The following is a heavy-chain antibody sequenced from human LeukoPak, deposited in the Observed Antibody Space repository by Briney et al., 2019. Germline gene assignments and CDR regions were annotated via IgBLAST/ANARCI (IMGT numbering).Heavy chain of an antibody. CDR1: GFTFTTCA. J-gene: IGHJ4*02. CDR3: ASLAGYRCSGGSCYSLDY. D-gene: IGHD2-15*01. Sequence: PGGSLRLSCAASGFTFTTCAMRWVRQAPGKGLEWVSAISGSGGTTYYADSVKGRFTISRDNSKNTLFLQTNSLRAEDTAVYYCASLAGYRCSGGSCYSLDYWGQGTLVTVSS. V-gene: IGHV3-23*01. CDR2: ISGSGGTT.